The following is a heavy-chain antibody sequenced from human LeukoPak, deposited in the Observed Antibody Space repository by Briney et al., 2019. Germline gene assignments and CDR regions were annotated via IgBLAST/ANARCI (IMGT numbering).Heavy chain of an antibody. CDR2: INRDGSPT. CDR3: ARDRASAFDM. J-gene: IGHJ3*02. V-gene: IGHV3-74*01. CDR1: GFTFTSHY. Sequence: PGGSLRLSCAASGFTFTSHYMHWVRQGPGQGLVWVSGINRDGSPTGYADSVKGRFTISRDNAKNTLYLQMNSLGAEDTAVYYCARDRASAFDMWGKGTMVTVSS.